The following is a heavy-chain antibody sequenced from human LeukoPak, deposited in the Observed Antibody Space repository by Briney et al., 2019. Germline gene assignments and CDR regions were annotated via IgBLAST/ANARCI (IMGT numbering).Heavy chain of an antibody. D-gene: IGHD2-15*01. Sequence: GGSLRLSCAVSGFTLTNHGVSWVRQAPGKGLEWVSIITGTGGKYYGDSVKGRFVLSRDNFKNTVYMQMSSLRAEDTATYYCAKDYCRDGNCPFPFLDSWGQGTLVTVSS. CDR3: AKDYCRDGNCPFPFLDS. J-gene: IGHJ4*02. CDR2: ITGTGGK. V-gene: IGHV3-23*01. CDR1: GFTLTNHG.